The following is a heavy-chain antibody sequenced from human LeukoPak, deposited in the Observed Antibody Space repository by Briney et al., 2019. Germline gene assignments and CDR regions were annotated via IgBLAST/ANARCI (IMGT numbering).Heavy chain of an antibody. J-gene: IGHJ4*02. V-gene: IGHV3-23*01. CDR2: IGGSGADT. CDR3: AKDSPGYASSWYEDN. D-gene: IGHD6-13*01. CDR1: GFIFSSYA. Sequence: GGSLRLSCAGSGFIFSSYAVSWVRQAPGKGLEWVSVIGGSGADTFYAESVKGRFIISRDNSKNKVYLQLNSLRAEDTAVYYCAKDSPGYASSWYEDNWRQGTLVTVAS.